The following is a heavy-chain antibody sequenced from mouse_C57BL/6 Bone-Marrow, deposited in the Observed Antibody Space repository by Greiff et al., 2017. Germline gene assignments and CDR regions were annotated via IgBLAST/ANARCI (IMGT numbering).Heavy chain of an antibody. CDR1: GYAFTNYL. J-gene: IGHJ2*01. V-gene: IGHV1-54*01. CDR2: INPGSGGT. D-gene: IGHD2-3*01. Sequence: VQLQQSGAELVRPGTSVKVSCKASGYAFTNYLIEWVKQRPGQGLEWIGVINPGSGGTNYNEKFKGKATLTADKSSSTAYMQLSSLTSEDSAVYFCARSPYDYLDYWGQGPTLTVSS. CDR3: ARSPYDYLDY.